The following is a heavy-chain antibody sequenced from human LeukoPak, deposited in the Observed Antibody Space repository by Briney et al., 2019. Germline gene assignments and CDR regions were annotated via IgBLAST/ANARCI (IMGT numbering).Heavy chain of an antibody. J-gene: IGHJ4*02. D-gene: IGHD5-24*01. CDR2: ITDNGLAR. V-gene: IGHV3-48*01. CDR1: GFTFSTYS. CDR3: ARDGWGWAQYDY. Sequence: GGSLRLSCAASGFTFSTYSMNWVRQAPGKGLEWVAGITDNGLARNYADSVQGRFTIHRDDSRSTVDLQMNSLRVEDTALYYCARDGWGWAQYDYWGQGTLVTVSS.